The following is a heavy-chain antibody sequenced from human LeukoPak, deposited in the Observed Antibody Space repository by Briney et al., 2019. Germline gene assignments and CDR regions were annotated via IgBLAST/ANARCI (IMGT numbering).Heavy chain of an antibody. CDR1: GFTSSSYS. D-gene: IGHD1-26*01. CDR2: ISSSSSYI. Sequence: AGGSLRLSCAASGFTSSSYSMNWVRQAPGKGLEWVSSISSSSSYIYYADSVKGRFTISRDNAKNSLYLQMNSLRAEDTAVYYCARAPVGATFFDYWGQGTLVTVSS. V-gene: IGHV3-21*04. CDR3: ARAPVGATFFDY. J-gene: IGHJ4*02.